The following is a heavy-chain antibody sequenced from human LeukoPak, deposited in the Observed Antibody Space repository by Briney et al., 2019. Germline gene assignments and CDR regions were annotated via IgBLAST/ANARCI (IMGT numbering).Heavy chain of an antibody. D-gene: IGHD2-15*01. Sequence: ASVKVSCKASRYTFTGYYMRWVRQAPGQGLEWMGWINPNSGGTNYAQKFQGRVTMTRDTSISTAYMELSRLRSDDTAVYYCAREATPLDAFDIWGQGTMVTVSS. V-gene: IGHV1-2*02. J-gene: IGHJ3*02. CDR2: INPNSGGT. CDR3: AREATPLDAFDI. CDR1: RYTFTGYY.